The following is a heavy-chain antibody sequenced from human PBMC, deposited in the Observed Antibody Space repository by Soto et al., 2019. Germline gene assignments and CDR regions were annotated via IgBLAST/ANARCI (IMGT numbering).Heavy chain of an antibody. Sequence: AGGSLRLSCAASGFTFSSYDMSWVRQATGKGLEWVSGISGDGDTIYYAESVKGRFTVSRDNAKNLLYLQMNSLRAEDTAVYYCAASAVVAAHYWGQGALVTVSS. J-gene: IGHJ4*02. CDR1: GFTFSSYD. CDR2: ISGDGDTI. D-gene: IGHD2-15*01. CDR3: AASAVVAAHY. V-gene: IGHV3-48*03.